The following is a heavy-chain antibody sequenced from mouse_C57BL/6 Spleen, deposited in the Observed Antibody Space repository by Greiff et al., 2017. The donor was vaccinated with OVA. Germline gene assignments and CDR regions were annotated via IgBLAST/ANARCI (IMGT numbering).Heavy chain of an antibody. CDR2: IYPGDGAT. D-gene: IGHD4-1*01. CDR3: ARNWPYYAMDY. J-gene: IGHJ4*01. CDR1: GYAFSSSW. Sequence: QVQLQQSGPELVKPGASVKISCKASGYAFSSSWMNWVKQRPGKGLEWIGRIYPGDGATNYNGKFKGKATLTADKSSSTAYMQLSSLTSEDSAVYFCARNWPYYAMDYWGQGTSVTVSS. V-gene: IGHV1-82*01.